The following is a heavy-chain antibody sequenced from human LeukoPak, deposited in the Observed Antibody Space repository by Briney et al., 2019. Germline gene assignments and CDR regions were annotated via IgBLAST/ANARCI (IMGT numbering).Heavy chain of an antibody. CDR1: GGSISSYY. CDR2: IYYSGST. CDR3: ARDWGIAAAGPLFDY. J-gene: IGHJ4*02. V-gene: IGHV4-59*01. Sequence: SETLSLTCTVSGGSISSYYWSWIRQPPGKRLEWIGYIYYSGSTNYNPSLKSRVTISVDTSKNQLSLKLSSVTAADTAVDYWARDWGIAAAGPLFDYWGQGTLVTVSS. D-gene: IGHD6-13*01.